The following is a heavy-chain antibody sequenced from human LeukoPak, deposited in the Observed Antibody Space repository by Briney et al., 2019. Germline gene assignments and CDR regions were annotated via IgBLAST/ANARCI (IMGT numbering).Heavy chain of an antibody. CDR3: ASGSWYDDAFDI. Sequence: SETLSLTCAVSGGSVSSIFWWTWVRQSPGRGLEWIGEIFHSGRTAYTPSLKSRVTISLDKSKNQLSLNLNFLTAADTAVYYCASGSWYDDAFDIWGQGTMVTVSS. V-gene: IGHV4-4*02. CDR2: IFHSGRT. J-gene: IGHJ3*02. CDR1: GGSVSSIFW. D-gene: IGHD2-15*01.